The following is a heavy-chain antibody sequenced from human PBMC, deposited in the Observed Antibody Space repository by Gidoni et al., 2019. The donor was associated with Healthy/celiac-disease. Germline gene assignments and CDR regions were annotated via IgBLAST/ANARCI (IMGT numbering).Heavy chain of an antibody. V-gene: IGHV1-3*01. CDR3: ARGGDIVVVVAADFDY. CDR1: GYTFTSYA. D-gene: IGHD2-15*01. CDR2: IHAGNGNT. J-gene: IGHJ4*02. Sequence: QVQLVQSGDEVKKPGASVKVSCKASGYTFTSYALHWVRQAPGQRLEWMVWIHAGNGNTKYAQKFQGRVTITRDTSASTADMELSSLRSEDTAVYYCARGGDIVVVVAADFDYWGQGTLVTVSS.